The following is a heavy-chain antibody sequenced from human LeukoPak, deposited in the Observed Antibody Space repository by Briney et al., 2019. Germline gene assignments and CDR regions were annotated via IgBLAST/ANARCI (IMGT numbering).Heavy chain of an antibody. CDR3: AREGSSSWYADNWFDP. CDR1: GGSFSGYY. D-gene: IGHD6-13*01. J-gene: IGHJ5*02. V-gene: IGHV4-34*01. Sequence: SETLSLTCAVYGGSFSGYYWSWIRQPPGKGLEWIGEINHSGSTNYNPSLKSRVTISVDTSKNQFSLKLSSVTAADTAVYYCAREGSSSWYADNWFDPWGQGTLVTVSS. CDR2: INHSGST.